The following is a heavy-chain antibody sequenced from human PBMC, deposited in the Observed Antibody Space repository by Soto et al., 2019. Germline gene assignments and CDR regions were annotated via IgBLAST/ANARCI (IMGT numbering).Heavy chain of an antibody. CDR1: GYTFTSYG. J-gene: IGHJ3*02. V-gene: IGHV1-18*01. CDR2: ISAYNGNT. CDR3: ARVGSGWYGTDAFDI. D-gene: IGHD6-19*01. Sequence: ASVKVSCKASGYTFTSYGISWVRQAPVQGLEWMGWISAYNGNTNYAQKLQGRVTMTTDTSTSTAYMELRSLRSDDTAVYYCARVGSGWYGTDAFDIWGQGTMVTVSS.